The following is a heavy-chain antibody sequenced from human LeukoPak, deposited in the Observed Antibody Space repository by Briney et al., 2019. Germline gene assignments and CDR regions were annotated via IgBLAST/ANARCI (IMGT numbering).Heavy chain of an antibody. D-gene: IGHD3-9*01. Sequence: SETLSLTCTVSGGSTSSYYWSWIRQPAGKGLEWIGRIYTSGSTNYNPSLKSRVTMSVDTSKNQFSLKLSSVTAADTAVYYCARDLPTYYDILTGYYPSLEEAFDIWGQGTMVTVSS. J-gene: IGHJ3*02. CDR2: IYTSGST. CDR1: GGSTSSYY. V-gene: IGHV4-4*07. CDR3: ARDLPTYYDILTGYYPSLEEAFDI.